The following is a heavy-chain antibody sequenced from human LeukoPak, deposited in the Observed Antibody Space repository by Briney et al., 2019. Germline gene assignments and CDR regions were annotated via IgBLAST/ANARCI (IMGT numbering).Heavy chain of an antibody. CDR3: ARGGSSSSHHWAYGMDV. Sequence: PSETLSLTCTVSGGSISSHYWSWIRQPPGKGLEWIGYIYYSGSTNYNPSLESRVTISVDTSKNQFSLKLSSVTAADTAVYYCARGGSSSSHHWAYGMDVWGQGTTVTVSS. J-gene: IGHJ6*02. V-gene: IGHV4-59*08. D-gene: IGHD6-6*01. CDR2: IYYSGST. CDR1: GGSISSHY.